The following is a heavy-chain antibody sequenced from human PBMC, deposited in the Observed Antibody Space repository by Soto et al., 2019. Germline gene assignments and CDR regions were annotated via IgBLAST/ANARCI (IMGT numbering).Heavy chain of an antibody. CDR1: GYTFTSYG. CDR3: SRDTRYIWGSYRYGFMGDY. Sequence: ASVKVSCKASGYTFTSYGISWVRQAPGQGLEWMGWISAYNGNTNYAQKLQGRVTMTTDTSTSTAYMELRSLRSDDTAVYYCSRDTRYIWGSYRYGFMGDYWGQGTLVTVSS. D-gene: IGHD3-16*02. J-gene: IGHJ4*02. CDR2: ISAYNGNT. V-gene: IGHV1-18*01.